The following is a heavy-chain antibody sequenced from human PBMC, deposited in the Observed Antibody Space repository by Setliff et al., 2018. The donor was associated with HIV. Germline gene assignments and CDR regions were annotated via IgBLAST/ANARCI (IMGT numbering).Heavy chain of an antibody. D-gene: IGHD6-6*01. Sequence: PSETLSLTCAVSGASVSGTNYYWSWLRQRPGKGLEWIGYVYYSGSTYYNPSLKSRLVMSIDTSTNHFSLKLRSVTAADTAVYFCARETQASPHPPYAYNFFDPWGQGIWVTVSS. CDR1: GASVSGTNYY. V-gene: IGHV4-31*11. CDR3: ARETQASPHPPYAYNFFDP. J-gene: IGHJ5*02. CDR2: VYYSGST.